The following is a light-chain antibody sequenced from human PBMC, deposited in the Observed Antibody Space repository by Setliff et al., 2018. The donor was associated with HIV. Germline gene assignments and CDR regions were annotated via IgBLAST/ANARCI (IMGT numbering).Light chain of an antibody. CDR3: SSYTSSYTLA. Sequence: QSVLTQPASVSGSPGQSITISCTGTSSDVGAYNYVSWYQQHPGKAPKLMIYDVSNRPSGVSNRFSGSKSGNTASLTISGLQAEDEADYYCSSYTSSYTLAFGTGTKVTVL. CDR2: DVS. CDR1: SSDVGAYNY. J-gene: IGLJ1*01. V-gene: IGLV2-14*03.